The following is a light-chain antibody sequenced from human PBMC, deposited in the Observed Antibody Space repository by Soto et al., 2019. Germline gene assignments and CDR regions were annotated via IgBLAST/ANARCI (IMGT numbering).Light chain of an antibody. V-gene: IGKV3-15*01. J-gene: IGKJ1*01. CDR1: QSLSSN. CDR3: QQYNTWPWT. CDR2: GAS. Sequence: TQSPATVSVSPGERATVSCRASQSLSSNLAWYQQKPGQAPRLLILGASERVNGIPARFSGSGSGTEFTLSISSLQSDEFAIEYCQQYNTWPWTVGQGTKVEI.